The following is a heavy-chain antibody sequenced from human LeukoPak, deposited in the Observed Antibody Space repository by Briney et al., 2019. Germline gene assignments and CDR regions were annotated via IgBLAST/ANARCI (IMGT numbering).Heavy chain of an antibody. V-gene: IGHV4-30-2*01. CDR3: ARDGSKLRYRIGFDP. Sequence: SQTLPLTCAVSGGSISSGGYSWSWIRQPPGKGLERIGYIYHSGSTYYNPSLKSRVTISVDRSKNQFSLKLSSVTAADTAVYYCARDGSKLRYRIGFDPWGQGTLVTVSS. CDR2: IYHSGST. J-gene: IGHJ5*02. D-gene: IGHD3-9*01. CDR1: GGSISSGGYS.